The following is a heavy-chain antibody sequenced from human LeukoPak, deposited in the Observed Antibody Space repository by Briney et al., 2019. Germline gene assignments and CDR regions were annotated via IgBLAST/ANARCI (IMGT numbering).Heavy chain of an antibody. CDR1: GGTFSGYA. V-gene: IGHV1-69*04. CDR3: AMRERPRGGGMDV. D-gene: IGHD1-26*01. CDR2: MIPIFDSPNHAQDIA. J-gene: IGHJ6*02. Sequence: SVNVSCKASGGTFSGYAINWVRQAPGQGLEWMGRMIPIFDSPNHAQDIADYAQELQGRVTISADTSTGTAYMELRSLTYDETGVYLCAMRERPRGGGMDVWGQGTAVTVSS.